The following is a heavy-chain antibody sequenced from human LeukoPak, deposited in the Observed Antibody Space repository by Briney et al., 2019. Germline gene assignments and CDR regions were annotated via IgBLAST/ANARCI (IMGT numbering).Heavy chain of an antibody. V-gene: IGHV3-23*01. CDR1: GFTVSSNY. Sequence: PGGSLRLSCAASGFTVSSNYMSWVRQAPGKGLEWVSAISGSGGSTYYADSVKGRFTISRDNSKNTLYLQMNSLRAEDTAVYFCARDQPLTVSTWGYFYYYMDVWGRGTTVTVSS. CDR2: ISGSGGST. CDR3: ARDQPLTVSTWGYFYYYMDV. J-gene: IGHJ6*03. D-gene: IGHD4-17*01.